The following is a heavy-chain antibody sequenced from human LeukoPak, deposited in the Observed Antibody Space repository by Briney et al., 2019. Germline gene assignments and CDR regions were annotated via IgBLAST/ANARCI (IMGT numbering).Heavy chain of an antibody. Sequence: GGSLRLSCAASGFTFSSYSMNWVRQAPGKGLEWVAVISYDGSNKYYADSVKGRFTISRDNSKNTLYLQMNSLRAEDTAVYYCARQDYGDYLRYWGQGTLVTVSS. CDR1: GFTFSSYS. D-gene: IGHD4-17*01. CDR2: ISYDGSNK. V-gene: IGHV3-30*03. CDR3: ARQDYGDYLRY. J-gene: IGHJ4*02.